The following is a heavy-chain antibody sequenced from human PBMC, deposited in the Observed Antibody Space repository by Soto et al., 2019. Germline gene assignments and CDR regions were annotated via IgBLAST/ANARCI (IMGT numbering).Heavy chain of an antibody. J-gene: IGHJ4*02. CDR1: GFCCSDYE. Sequence: VGSLRVACEAWGFCCSDYEMNWVRQFPGEVLEWVAYIASDGGNKFYADSVKGRFIISRDNSKNTLYLQMNSLRAEDTAVYYCTRENLRYFDSWAQGTLVTVSS. V-gene: IGHV3-30*04. CDR3: TRENLRYFDS. D-gene: IGHD4-17*01. CDR2: IASDGGNK.